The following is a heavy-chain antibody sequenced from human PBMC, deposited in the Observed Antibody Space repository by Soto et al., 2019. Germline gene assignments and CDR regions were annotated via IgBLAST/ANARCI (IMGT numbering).Heavy chain of an antibody. Sequence: ASVKVSCKASGYTFTSYYMHWVRQAPGQGLEWMGIINPSGGSTSYAQKFQGRVTMTRDTSTSTVYMELSSLRSEDTAVYYCARSTRDYYDSSGWAPYYFDYWGQGTLVTVSS. CDR3: ARSTRDYYDSSGWAPYYFDY. CDR1: GYTFTSYY. V-gene: IGHV1-46*01. D-gene: IGHD3-22*01. J-gene: IGHJ4*02. CDR2: INPSGGST.